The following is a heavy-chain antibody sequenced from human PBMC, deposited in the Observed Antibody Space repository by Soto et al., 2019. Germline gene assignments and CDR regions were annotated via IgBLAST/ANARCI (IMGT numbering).Heavy chain of an antibody. Sequence: GGSLRLSCAAPGFTFSSYGMHWVRQAPGKGLEWVAVISYDGSNKYYADSVKGRFTISRDNSKNTLYLQMNSLRAEDTAVYYCASSHKIAAYGMDVWGQGTTVTVSS. J-gene: IGHJ6*02. CDR3: ASSHKIAAYGMDV. D-gene: IGHD6-13*01. CDR2: ISYDGSNK. V-gene: IGHV3-30*03. CDR1: GFTFSSYG.